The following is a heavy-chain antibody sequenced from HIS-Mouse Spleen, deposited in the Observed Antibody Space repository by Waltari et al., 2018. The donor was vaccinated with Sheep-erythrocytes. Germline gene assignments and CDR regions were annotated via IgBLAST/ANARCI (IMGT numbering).Heavy chain of an antibody. CDR1: GGSISSSSYC. CDR3: ARLYYYDSSGYYFDY. CDR2: IYYSGST. V-gene: IGHV4-39*01. Sequence: QLQLQESGPGLVKPSETLSLTCTVSGGSISSSSYCWGWIRQPPGKGLGWIGSIYYSGSTYDNPSLKSRVTISVDTSKNQFSLKLSSVTAADTAVYYCARLYYYDSSGYYFDYWGQGTLVTVSS. J-gene: IGHJ4*02. D-gene: IGHD3-22*01.